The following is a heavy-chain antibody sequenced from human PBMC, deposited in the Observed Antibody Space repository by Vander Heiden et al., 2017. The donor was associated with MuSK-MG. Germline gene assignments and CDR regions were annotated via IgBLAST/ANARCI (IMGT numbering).Heavy chain of an antibody. D-gene: IGHD1-26*01. Sequence: QITLKESDHTLVKPPQTPTLTCTFSGFSLSSCTAGVRWIRQPPGKAIEWIAIIYWEGDQHYGPSLESRLTITKDTSENQVVLTMTNMDPVDTGTYYCAHSLIEIMPPAIVVDSWGQGTLVTVSS. CDR3: AHSLIEIMPPAIVVDS. V-gene: IGHV2-5*05. CDR2: IYWEGDQ. J-gene: IGHJ4*02. CDR1: GFSLSSCTAG.